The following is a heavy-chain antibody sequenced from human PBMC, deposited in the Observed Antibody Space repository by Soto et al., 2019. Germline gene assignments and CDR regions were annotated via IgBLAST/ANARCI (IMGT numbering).Heavy chain of an antibody. CDR1: GFTFSSYW. V-gene: IGHV3-74*01. D-gene: IGHD3-10*01. CDR3: ARARAMVRGVIGDWFDP. Sequence: GGSLRLSCAASGFTFSSYWMHWVRQAPGKGLVWVSRINSDGSSTSYADSVKGRFTISRDNAKNTLYLQMNSLRAEDTAVYYCARARAMVRGVIGDWFDPWGQGTLVTVSS. CDR2: INSDGSST. J-gene: IGHJ5*02.